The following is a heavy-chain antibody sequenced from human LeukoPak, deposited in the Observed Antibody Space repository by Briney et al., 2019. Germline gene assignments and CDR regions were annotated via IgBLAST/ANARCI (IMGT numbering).Heavy chain of an antibody. Sequence: PSETLSLTCTVSGGSISSHYWGWIRQPPGKGLEWIGYIYYSGSTNYNPSLKSRVTISVDTSKNQFSLKLSSVTAADTAVYYCAKKGLLWFGELQGFDPWGQGTLVTVSS. CDR2: IYYSGST. D-gene: IGHD3-10*01. J-gene: IGHJ5*02. CDR3: AKKGLLWFGELQGFDP. CDR1: GGSISSHY. V-gene: IGHV4-59*11.